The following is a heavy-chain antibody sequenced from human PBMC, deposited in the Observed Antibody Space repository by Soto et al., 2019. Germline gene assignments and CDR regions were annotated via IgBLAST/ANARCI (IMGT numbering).Heavy chain of an antibody. D-gene: IGHD6-19*01. V-gene: IGHV2-5*02. Sequence: QITLKESGPTLVKPTQTLTLTCTFSGFSLSSTRMAVGWIRQPPGKALEWLALIYCDDDKRYSPFLKSRLTITKDTSKNQVVLTMSNMEPVDTARYYCAHIVVAGLGYYFDYWGQGTLVTVSS. J-gene: IGHJ4*02. CDR2: IYCDDDK. CDR3: AHIVVAGLGYYFDY. CDR1: GFSLSSTRMA.